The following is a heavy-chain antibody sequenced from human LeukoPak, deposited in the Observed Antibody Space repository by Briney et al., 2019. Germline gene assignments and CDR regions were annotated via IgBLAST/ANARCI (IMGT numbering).Heavy chain of an antibody. Sequence: PGRSLRLSCAASGFTSSSYAMHWVRQAPGKGLEWVAVISYDGSNKYYADSVRGRFTIPRVNSKNTLYLQMNSLRAEDTAVYYCARDSGSYSYYFDYWGQGTLVTVSS. J-gene: IGHJ4*02. CDR2: ISYDGSNK. D-gene: IGHD1-26*01. CDR3: ARDSGSYSYYFDY. V-gene: IGHV3-30*01. CDR1: GFTSSSYA.